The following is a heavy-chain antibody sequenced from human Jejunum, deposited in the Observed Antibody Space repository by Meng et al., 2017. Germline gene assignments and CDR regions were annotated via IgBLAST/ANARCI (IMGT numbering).Heavy chain of an antibody. V-gene: IGHV1-18*01. D-gene: IGHD3-16*01. CDR1: GYIFTNYA. CDR3: ARNEYVTAIDH. CDR2: ISTYNGNT. Sequence: ASVKVSCKASGYIFTNYAITWVRQAPGQGLEWMGWISTYNGNTDYAQKIRGRVTMTTDTSAGTAYMELGSLRSDDTTVYYCARNEYVTAIDHWGQGTLVTVSS. J-gene: IGHJ4*02.